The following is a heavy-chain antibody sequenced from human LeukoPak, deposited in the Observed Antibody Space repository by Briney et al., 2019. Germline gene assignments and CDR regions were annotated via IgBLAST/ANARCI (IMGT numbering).Heavy chain of an antibody. D-gene: IGHD1-14*01. V-gene: IGHV4-61*01. J-gene: IGHJ3*02. CDR2: IYYSGST. CDR3: ARERTGAFDI. Sequence: SETLSLTCTVSGGSISSSSYYWSWIRQPPGKGLEWIGYIYYSGSTNYNPSLKSRVTISVDTSKNQFSLKLSSVTAADTAVYYCARERTGAFDIWGQGTMVTVSS. CDR1: GGSISSSSYY.